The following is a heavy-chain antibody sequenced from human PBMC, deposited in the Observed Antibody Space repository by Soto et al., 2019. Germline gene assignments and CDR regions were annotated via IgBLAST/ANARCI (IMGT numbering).Heavy chain of an antibody. Sequence: ASVKVSCKASRYTFTNFYIHWLRQAPGQGLEWMGIINPSGGSTTYPQKFQGRVTMTRDTSTSTVHMELSTLRSEDTAVYYCARYQVGRPLDVWGPGTKVTVSS. CDR1: RYTFTNFY. D-gene: IGHD1-26*01. CDR3: ARYQVGRPLDV. J-gene: IGHJ6*02. CDR2: INPSGGST. V-gene: IGHV1-46*01.